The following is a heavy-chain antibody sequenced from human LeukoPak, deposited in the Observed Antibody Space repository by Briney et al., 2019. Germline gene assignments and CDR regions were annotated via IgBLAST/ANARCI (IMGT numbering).Heavy chain of an antibody. V-gene: IGHV3-74*01. J-gene: IGHJ1*01. CDR3: ARAPSEIGGYYPEYFRH. CDR1: GFTFSSYW. CDR2: IKSDGST. Sequence: GGSLRLSCAASGFTFSSYWMHWVRQAPGKGLVWVSRIKSDGSTNYADSVKGRFTISRDNAKNTVSLQMNSLRAEDTGVYYCARAPSEIGGYYPEYFRHWGQGTLVTVSP. D-gene: IGHD3-22*01.